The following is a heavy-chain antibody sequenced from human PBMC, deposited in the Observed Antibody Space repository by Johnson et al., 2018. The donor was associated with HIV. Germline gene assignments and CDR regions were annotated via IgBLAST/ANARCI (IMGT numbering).Heavy chain of an antibody. CDR2: ISDDGNNE. V-gene: IGHV3-30*04. D-gene: IGHD6-13*01. CDR3: AREAGSSLSFDI. J-gene: IGHJ3*02. Sequence: QVQVVESGGGVVQPGRSLRLSCAASGFTFSSYAMHWVRQAPGKGLEWVAVISDDGNNEYYADSVKGRFTISRDNSKNTLYVQMNSLRAEDTAVYYCAREAGSSLSFDIWGQGTMVTVSS. CDR1: GFTFSSYA.